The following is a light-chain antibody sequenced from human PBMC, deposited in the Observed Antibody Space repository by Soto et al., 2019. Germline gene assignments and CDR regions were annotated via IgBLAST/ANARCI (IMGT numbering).Light chain of an antibody. V-gene: IGKV1D-12*01. CDR1: QAIGSS. Sequence: DIQMTQSPSSVSASVGDRVTITCRASQAIGSSLAWYQQKPGKAPKLLIFGASSLQSGAPSRFSGSDSGTGFTLTISNLQVEELAAYYCQQTNSFPLTFGGGARVEI. CDR3: QQTNSFPLT. CDR2: GAS. J-gene: IGKJ4*01.